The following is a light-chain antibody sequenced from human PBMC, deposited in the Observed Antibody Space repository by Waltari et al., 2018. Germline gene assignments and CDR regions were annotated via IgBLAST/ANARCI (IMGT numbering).Light chain of an antibody. J-gene: IGLJ2*01. CDR2: EVS. CDR3: SSYTSSSTLE. Sequence: QSALTQPASVSGSPGQSITISCTGTSSDVGGYNYVSWDQQHPGKAPKLMIYEVSNRPSGVSNRFSGSKSGNTASLTISGLQAEDEADYYCSSYTSSSTLEFGGGTKLTVL. V-gene: IGLV2-14*01. CDR1: SSDVGGYNY.